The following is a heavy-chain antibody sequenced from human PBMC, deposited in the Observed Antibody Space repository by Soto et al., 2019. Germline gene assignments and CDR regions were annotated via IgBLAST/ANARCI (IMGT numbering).Heavy chain of an antibody. CDR3: ARDRGVSPPNYYYYGMDV. CDR1: GFTVSSNY. V-gene: IGHV3-53*02. Sequence: VQLVETGGGLIQPGGSLRLSCAASGFTVSSNYMSWVRQAPGKGLEWVPVFSSGGSTYYADSVKGRFTFSRDNSKNTLYLQMNSLRAEDTAVYYCARDRGVSPPNYYYYGMDVWGQGTTVTVSS. CDR2: FSSGGST. J-gene: IGHJ6*02. D-gene: IGHD3-10*01.